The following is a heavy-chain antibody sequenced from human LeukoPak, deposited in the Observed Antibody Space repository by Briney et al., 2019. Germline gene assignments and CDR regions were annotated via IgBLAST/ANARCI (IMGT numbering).Heavy chain of an antibody. J-gene: IGHJ4*02. V-gene: IGHV3-30*06. D-gene: IGHD6-19*01. CDR1: GFTFSSYG. Sequence: GRSLRLSCAASGFTFSSYGMHWVRQAPGKGLEGVAVISYDGRNKYYADSVKGRFTISRDNSKNTLYLQMNSLRPEDTAVYYCARDVEWLVGNDYWGQGTLVTVSS. CDR3: ARDVEWLVGNDY. CDR2: ISYDGRNK.